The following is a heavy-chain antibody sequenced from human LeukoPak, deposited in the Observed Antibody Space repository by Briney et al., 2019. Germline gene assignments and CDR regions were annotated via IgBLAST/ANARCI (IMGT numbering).Heavy chain of an antibody. Sequence: GGSLRLSCTASGFTFGDYAMSWVRQAPGKGLEWVGFIRSKAYGGTTEYAASVKGRFTISRDDSKSIAYLQMNSLKTEDTAVYYCTRGPLTGITMLRGVIPFDPWGQGTLVTVSS. D-gene: IGHD3-10*01. CDR2: IRSKAYGGTT. J-gene: IGHJ5*02. CDR3: TRGPLTGITMLRGVIPFDP. CDR1: GFTFGDYA. V-gene: IGHV3-49*04.